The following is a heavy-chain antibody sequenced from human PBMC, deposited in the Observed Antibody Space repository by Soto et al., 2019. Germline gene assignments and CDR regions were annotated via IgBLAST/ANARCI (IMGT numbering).Heavy chain of an antibody. J-gene: IGHJ6*02. V-gene: IGHV3-11*04. D-gene: IGHD6-13*01. CDR1: GFTFSDHY. Sequence: GGSLRLSCAASGFTFSDHYMSWIRQAPGKGLEWVSYIGSSGNYMYYTDSVKGRFTISRDNARNSLYLQMNSLRAEDTAVYYCARYPQQPDVWGQGPRSPSP. CDR2: IGSSGNYM. CDR3: ARYPQQPDV.